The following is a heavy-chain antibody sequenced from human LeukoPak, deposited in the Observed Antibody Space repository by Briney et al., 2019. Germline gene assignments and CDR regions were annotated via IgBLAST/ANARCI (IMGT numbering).Heavy chain of an antibody. CDR3: ARDRSSGYGSHFDY. CDR1: GDSVSSNSAA. D-gene: IGHD5-18*01. CDR2: TFYRSKWNN. J-gene: IGHJ4*02. Sequence: SQTLSLTCAISGDSVSSNSAAWNWLRQSPSSGLEWLGRTFYRSKWNNDYAVSVKGRITINPDTSKNHFYLQLNSVTPEDTAVYYCARDRSSGYGSHFDYWGQGTLVTVSS. V-gene: IGHV6-1*01.